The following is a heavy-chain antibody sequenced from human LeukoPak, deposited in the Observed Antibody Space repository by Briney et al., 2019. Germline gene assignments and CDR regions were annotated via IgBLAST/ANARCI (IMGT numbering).Heavy chain of an antibody. CDR2: SDHSGTT. Sequence: SETLSLTCAVYGGSFSGYFWIWIRQPPGKGLEWIGESDHSGTTNYNPSLKSRVTISVGTSKIQFSLRLSSVTAADTAVYYCARGSYYYGADAYDIWGQGRMVTVSS. CDR3: ARGSYYYGADAYDI. V-gene: IGHV4-34*01. D-gene: IGHD3-10*01. J-gene: IGHJ3*02. CDR1: GGSFSGYF.